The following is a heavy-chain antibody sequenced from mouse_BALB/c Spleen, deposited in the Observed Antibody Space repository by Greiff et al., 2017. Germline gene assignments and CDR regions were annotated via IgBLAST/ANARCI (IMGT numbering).Heavy chain of an antibody. J-gene: IGHJ4*01. V-gene: IGHV2-9*02. CDR1: GFSLTSYG. CDR2: IWAGGST. D-gene: IGHD2-1*01. Sequence: VQGVESGPGLVAPSQSLSITCTVSGFSLTSYGVHWVRQPPGKGLEWLGVIWAGGSTNYNSALMSRLSISKDNSKSQVFLKMNSLQTDDTAMYYCAREGIGNQFFYAMDYWGQGTSVTVSS. CDR3: AREGIGNQFFYAMDY.